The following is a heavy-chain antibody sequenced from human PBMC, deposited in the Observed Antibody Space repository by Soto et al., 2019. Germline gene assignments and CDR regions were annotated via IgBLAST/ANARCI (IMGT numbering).Heavy chain of an antibody. D-gene: IGHD2-15*01. J-gene: IGHJ5*02. Sequence: ASVKVSCKVSGYTLTELSMHWVRQAPGKGLEWMGGFDPEDGETIYAQKFQGRVTMTEDTSTDTAYMELSSLRSEDTAVYYCATRFRYCSGGSCYSGWFDPWGQGTLVTVSS. V-gene: IGHV1-24*01. CDR2: FDPEDGET. CDR3: ATRFRYCSGGSCYSGWFDP. CDR1: GYTLTELS.